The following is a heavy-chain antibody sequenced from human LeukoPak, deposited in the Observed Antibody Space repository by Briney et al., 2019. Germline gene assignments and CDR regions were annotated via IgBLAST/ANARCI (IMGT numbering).Heavy chain of an antibody. D-gene: IGHD1-1*01. CDR1: GYTFTGYY. CDR2: INPNSGGT. J-gene: IGHJ4*02. Sequence: ASVKVSCKASGYTFTGYYMHWVRQAPGQGLEWMGRINPNSGGTSYAQKFQGRVTMTRDTSISTAYMELSRLRSDDTAVYYCARGSRSHGVLDYWGQGTLVTVSS. V-gene: IGHV1-2*06. CDR3: ARGSRSHGVLDY.